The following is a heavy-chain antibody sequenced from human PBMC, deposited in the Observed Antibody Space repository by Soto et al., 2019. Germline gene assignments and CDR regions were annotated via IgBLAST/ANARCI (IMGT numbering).Heavy chain of an antibody. J-gene: IGHJ6*02. CDR3: ARARYFDYYYYYSGMDV. D-gene: IGHD3-9*01. CDR2: IYYSGST. Sequence: SETLSLTCTVSGVAISSYYWSWNRQPPGKGLEWIGYIYYSGSTNYNPSLKSRVTISVDTSKNQFSPKLSSVTAAETAVYSCARARYFDYYYYYSGMDVWGQGTTVTVSS. CDR1: GVAISSYY. V-gene: IGHV4-59*01.